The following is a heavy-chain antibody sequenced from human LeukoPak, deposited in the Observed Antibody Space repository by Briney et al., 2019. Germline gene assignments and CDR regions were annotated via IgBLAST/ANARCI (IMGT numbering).Heavy chain of an antibody. CDR1: GFTFSTYW. CDR3: ARDRNTDFWSGYYTNYFDY. CDR2: IKQDGSEK. V-gene: IGHV3-7*01. D-gene: IGHD3-3*01. J-gene: IGHJ4*02. Sequence: PGGSLRLSCAVSGFTFSTYWMTWVRQAPGKGLEWVANIKQDGSEKYYVDSVKGRFTISRDNAKNSLHLQMNSLRAEDTAVYCCARDRNTDFWSGYYTNYFDYWGQGTLVTVSS.